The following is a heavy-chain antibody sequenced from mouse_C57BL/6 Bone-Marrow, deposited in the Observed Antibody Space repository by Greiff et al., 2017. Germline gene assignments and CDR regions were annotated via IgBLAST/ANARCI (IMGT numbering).Heavy chain of an antibody. J-gene: IGHJ3*01. CDR2: IDPSDSYT. CDR1: GYTFTSYW. CDR3: ARDGNYVRFFAY. Sequence: VQLQQPGAELVMPGASVKLSCKASGYTFTSYWMHWVQQRPGQGLEWIGEIDPSDSYTNYNQKFKSKSTLTVDKSSSTAYMQLSSLTSEDSAVYYCARDGNYVRFFAYWGQGTLVTVSA. D-gene: IGHD2-1*01. V-gene: IGHV1-69*01.